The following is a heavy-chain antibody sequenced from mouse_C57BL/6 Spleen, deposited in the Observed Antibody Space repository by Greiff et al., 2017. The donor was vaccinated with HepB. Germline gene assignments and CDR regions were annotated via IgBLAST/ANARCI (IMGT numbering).Heavy chain of an antibody. J-gene: IGHJ2*01. CDR2: IRSKSNNYAT. CDR1: GFSFNTYA. CDR3: VRHGAYYFDY. Sequence: DAGGGLVQPKGSLKLSCAASGFSFNTYAMNWVRQAPGQGLEWVARIRSKSNNYATYYADSVKDRFTISRDDSESMLYLQMNNLKTEDTAMYYCVRHGAYYFDYWGQGTTLTVSS. V-gene: IGHV10-1*01.